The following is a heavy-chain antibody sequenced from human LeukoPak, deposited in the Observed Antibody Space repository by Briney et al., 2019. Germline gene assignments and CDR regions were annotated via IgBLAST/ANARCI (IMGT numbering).Heavy chain of an antibody. Sequence: PSETLSLTCTVSGGSISSGGYYWSWIRQPPGKGLEWIGYIYYSGSTNYNPSLKSRVTISVDTSKNQFSLKLSSVTAADTAVYYCARLHLSESIVVVPAAFDYWGQGTLVTVSS. V-gene: IGHV4-61*08. CDR1: GGSISSGGYY. J-gene: IGHJ4*02. CDR2: IYYSGST. CDR3: ARLHLSESIVVVPAAFDY. D-gene: IGHD2-2*01.